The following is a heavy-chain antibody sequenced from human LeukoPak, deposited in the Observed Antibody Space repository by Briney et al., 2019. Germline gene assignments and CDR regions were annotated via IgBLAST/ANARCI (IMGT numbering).Heavy chain of an antibody. CDR2: IYYSGST. D-gene: IGHD6-13*01. V-gene: IGHV4-39*01. CDR1: GCSISSSSYY. Sequence: KPSETLSLTCTVSGCSISSSSYYWGWIRQPPGKGLEWTGSIYYSGSTYYNPSLKSRVTISVDTSKNQFSLKLSSVTAADTAVYYCARQRIAAAALFDYWGQGTLVTVPS. J-gene: IGHJ4*02. CDR3: ARQRIAAAALFDY.